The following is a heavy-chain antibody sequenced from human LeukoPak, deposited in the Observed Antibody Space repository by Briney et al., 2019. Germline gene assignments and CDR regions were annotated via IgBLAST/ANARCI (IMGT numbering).Heavy chain of an antibody. D-gene: IGHD2-15*01. CDR1: GYSFTSYW. J-gene: IGHJ5*02. CDR2: IYPGDSDT. Sequence: GESLKISCKGSGYSFTSYWIGWVRQMPGKGLEWMGIIYPGDSDTRYSPSFQGQVTISADKSISTAYLQWSSLKASDTAMYYCARRYCSGGSCLNLNWFDPWGQGTLVTVSS. V-gene: IGHV5-51*01. CDR3: ARRYCSGGSCLNLNWFDP.